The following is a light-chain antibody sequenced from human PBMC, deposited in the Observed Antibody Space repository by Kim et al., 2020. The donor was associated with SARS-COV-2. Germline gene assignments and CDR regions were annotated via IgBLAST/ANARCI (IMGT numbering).Light chain of an antibody. V-gene: IGLV10-54*04. Sequence: RQTDTLTGAGNSKNDGDQGAAWRKNHQGQPPKLRSYRKSDRPSGISERVSAARSGNTASLTIAWVQPEDEADYDCSAWDSSLSAWVFGGGTKLTVL. J-gene: IGLJ3*02. CDR1: SKNDGDQG. CDR3: SAWDSSLSAWV. CDR2: RKS.